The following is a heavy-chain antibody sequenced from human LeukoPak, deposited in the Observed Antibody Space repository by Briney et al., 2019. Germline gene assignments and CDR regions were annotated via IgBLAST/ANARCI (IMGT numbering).Heavy chain of an antibody. D-gene: IGHD3-3*01. V-gene: IGHV1-69*05. CDR3: ARDGPRDDFWSGYLDAFDI. Sequence: SVKASCKASGGTFSSYAISWVRQAPGQGLEWMGGIIPIFGTANYAQKFQGRVTITTDESTSTAYMELSSLRSEDTAVYYCARDGPRDDFWSGYLDAFDIWGQGTMVTVSS. CDR2: IIPIFGTA. J-gene: IGHJ3*02. CDR1: GGTFSSYA.